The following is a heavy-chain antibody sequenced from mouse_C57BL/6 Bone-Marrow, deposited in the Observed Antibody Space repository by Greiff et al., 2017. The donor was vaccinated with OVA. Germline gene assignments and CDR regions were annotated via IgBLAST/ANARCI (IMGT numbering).Heavy chain of an antibody. D-gene: IGHD2-3*01. CDR3: ARQDGSYAMDD. CDR1: GYTFTSYW. CDR2: VDPSASYT. J-gene: IGHJ4*01. Sequence: QVQLQQPGAELVKPGASVKLSCKASGYTFTSYWMQWVKQRPGQGLEWIGEVDPSASYTNYNQKFKGKATLTVDTSSSTAYMQLSSLTSEYSAVYYCARQDGSYAMDDWGQGTSVTVSS. V-gene: IGHV1-50*01.